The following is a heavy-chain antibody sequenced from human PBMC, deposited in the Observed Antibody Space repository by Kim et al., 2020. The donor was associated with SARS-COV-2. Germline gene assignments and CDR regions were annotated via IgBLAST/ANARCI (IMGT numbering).Heavy chain of an antibody. J-gene: IGHJ6*02. CDR3: AGGRAGVVPSPILGIRPHYDDCTMDV. CDR2: IHHSGSI. Sequence: SETLSLTCAVYGGSFSGYHWSWIRQPPGKGLEWIGEIHHSGSINYNPSLKSRVTISIDTSKNQFSLKLTSVTAADTGFYVCAGGRAGVVPSPILGIRPHYDDCTMDVWGPGTAVTVSS. D-gene: IGHD3-3*01. CDR1: GGSFSGYH. V-gene: IGHV4-34*01.